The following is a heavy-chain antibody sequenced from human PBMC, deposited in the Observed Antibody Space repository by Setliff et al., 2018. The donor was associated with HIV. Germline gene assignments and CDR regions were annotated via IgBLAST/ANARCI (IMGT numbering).Heavy chain of an antibody. Sequence: LSLTCTVSGGSISSYYWSWIRQPPGKGLEWIGYIYYSGSPNYNPSLESQVTISVDTSKNQFSLKLSSVTAADTAMYYCARHWGYSYGIDSWGQGILVTVSS. CDR1: GGSISSYY. CDR3: ARHWGYSYGIDS. V-gene: IGHV4-59*08. CDR2: IYYSGSP. J-gene: IGHJ4*02. D-gene: IGHD5-18*01.